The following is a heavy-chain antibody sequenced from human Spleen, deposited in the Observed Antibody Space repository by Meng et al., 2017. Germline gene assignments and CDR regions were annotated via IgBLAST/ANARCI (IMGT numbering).Heavy chain of an antibody. Sequence: QVPLQQWRAGLLHPSDTPSGTCVVSGGSFSDYYWSWSRQPPGKGLEWIGEIYHSGTTNYNPSLKSRVSMSVDKSKNQFSLKLSSVTAADTAVYYCARATAAGFDYWGQGTLVTVSS. V-gene: IGHV4-34*01. J-gene: IGHJ4*02. CDR3: ARATAAGFDY. CDR1: GGSFSDYY. D-gene: IGHD6-13*01. CDR2: IYHSGTT.